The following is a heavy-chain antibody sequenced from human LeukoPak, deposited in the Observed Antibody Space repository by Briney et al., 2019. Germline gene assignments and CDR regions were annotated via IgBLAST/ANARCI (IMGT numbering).Heavy chain of an antibody. CDR3: AKLPQYGDPRGRGDY. CDR2: ISGTGGKT. V-gene: IGHV3-23*01. D-gene: IGHD4-17*01. J-gene: IGHJ4*02. Sequence: GGSLRLSCAASGFTFTNYAMTWVRQTPGKGLEWVSGISGTGGKTNYAESVKGRFTIARDNSKNTLYLQMNSLRAEDTAVYYCAKLPQYGDPRGRGDYWGQGTLVTVSS. CDR1: GFTFTNYA.